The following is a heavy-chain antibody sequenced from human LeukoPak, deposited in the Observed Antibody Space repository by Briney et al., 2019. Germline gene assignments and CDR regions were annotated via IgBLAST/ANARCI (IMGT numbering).Heavy chain of an antibody. D-gene: IGHD2-21*01. V-gene: IGHV3-48*04. CDR3: AREEVGIDLSFDS. Sequence: GGSLRLSCAVYGFPFSTYTMNWVSQAPGEGLEWISSIRGGATSIYYADSVRGRFTSSRDNAKNSQYLLLNSLRAEDTAVYYCAREEVGIDLSFDSWGQGTLVTVSS. J-gene: IGHJ4*02. CDR1: GFPFSTYT. CDR2: IRGGATSI.